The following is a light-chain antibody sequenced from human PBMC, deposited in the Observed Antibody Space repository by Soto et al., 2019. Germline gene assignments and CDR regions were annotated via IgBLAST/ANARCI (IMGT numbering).Light chain of an antibody. CDR3: QQYGSSPFT. Sequence: TVFTQSTATLSLPPGARATLSCRASQSVSSNLAWYQQKPGQAPRLLIYGASSRATGIPDRFSGSGSGTDFTLTITRLEPEDFAVYYCQQYGSSPFTFGPGTKVDIK. J-gene: IGKJ3*01. V-gene: IGKV3-20*01. CDR1: QSVSSN. CDR2: GAS.